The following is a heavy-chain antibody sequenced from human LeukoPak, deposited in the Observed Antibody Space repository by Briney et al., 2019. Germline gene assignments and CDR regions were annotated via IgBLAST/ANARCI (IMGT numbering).Heavy chain of an antibody. V-gene: IGHV4-31*03. CDR3: ARQWVGRTGRFDW. CDR1: GGSISSGGYY. CDR2: IYYSGST. Sequence: SQTLSLTCTVSGGSISSGGYYWSWIRQHPGKGLEWIGYIYYSGSTYYNPSLKSRVTISVDTSKNQFSLKLSSVTAADTAVYYCARQWVGRTGRFDWWGQGTLVTVSS. J-gene: IGHJ4*02. D-gene: IGHD1-26*01.